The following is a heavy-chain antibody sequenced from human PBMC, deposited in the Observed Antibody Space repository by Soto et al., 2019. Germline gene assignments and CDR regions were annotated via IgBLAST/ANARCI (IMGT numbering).Heavy chain of an antibody. CDR1: GFTFSTYG. V-gene: IGHV3-30*18. J-gene: IGHJ6*02. CDR2: ISYDGSNT. Sequence: QVQLVESGGGVVQPGRSLRLSCAASGFTFSTYGMHWVRQAPGKGLEWVAVISYDGSNTYYGDSVKGRFTISRDNSKNTLSLQLNSLRPEDTAVYYCAKDHCSRGCKYYFYDLDVWGQGTTVTVSS. D-gene: IGHD3-22*01. CDR3: AKDHCSRGCKYYFYDLDV.